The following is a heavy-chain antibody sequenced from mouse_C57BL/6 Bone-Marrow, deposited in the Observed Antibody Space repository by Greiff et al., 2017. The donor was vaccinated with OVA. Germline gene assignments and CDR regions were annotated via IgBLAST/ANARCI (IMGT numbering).Heavy chain of an antibody. CDR3: TTGGSSYWYFDV. D-gene: IGHD1-1*01. CDR1: GFNIKDDY. V-gene: IGHV14-4*01. CDR2: IDPENGDT. Sequence: VQPQQSGAELVRPGASVKLSCTASGFNIKDDYMHWVKQRPEQGLEWIGWIDPENGDTEYASKFQGKATITADTSSNTAYLQLSSLTSEDTAVYYCTTGGSSYWYFDVWGTGTTVTVSS. J-gene: IGHJ1*03.